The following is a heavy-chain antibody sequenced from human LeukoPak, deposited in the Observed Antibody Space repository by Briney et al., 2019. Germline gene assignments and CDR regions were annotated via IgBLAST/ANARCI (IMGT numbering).Heavy chain of an antibody. V-gene: IGHV1-2*04. CDR3: ARGGYSSSWYHWFDP. CDR1: GYSFSHYA. D-gene: IGHD6-13*01. J-gene: IGHJ5*02. CDR2: INPNSGGT. Sequence: ASVKVSCKASGYSFSHYAVSWVRQAPGQGLEWMGWINPNSGGTNYAQKFQGWVTMTRDTSISTAYMELSRLRSDDTAVYYCARGGYSSSWYHWFDPWGQGTLVTVSS.